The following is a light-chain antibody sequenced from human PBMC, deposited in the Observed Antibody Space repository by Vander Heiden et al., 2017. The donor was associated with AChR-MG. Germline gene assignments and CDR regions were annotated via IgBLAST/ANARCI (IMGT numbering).Light chain of an antibody. J-gene: IGLJ3*02. Sequence: QSALTQPASVSASPGPSITISCTGTSSDVGGYDYVSWYQHHPGKAPKLMIYEVSNRPSGVSDRFSGSKSANTASLTISGLQAEDEADYYCSSYTSSSTWVFGGGTKLTVL. CDR2: EVS. CDR1: SSDVGGYDY. CDR3: SSYTSSSTWV. V-gene: IGLV2-14*01.